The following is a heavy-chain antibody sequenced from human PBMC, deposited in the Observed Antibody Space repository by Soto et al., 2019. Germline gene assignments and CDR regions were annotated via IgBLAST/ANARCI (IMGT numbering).Heavy chain of an antibody. CDR2: IYYSGST. CDR3: ARVGYCGCDCWNGMDV. Sequence: QVQLQESGPGLVKPSETLSLTCTVSGGSISSYYWSWIRQPPGKGLEWIGYIYYSGSTNYNPSLKSRVTISVDTSKNQCSLKLSSVSAADTAVYYCARVGYCGCDCWNGMDVWGQGTTVTVSS. D-gene: IGHD2-21*02. J-gene: IGHJ6*02. CDR1: GGSISSYY. V-gene: IGHV4-59*01.